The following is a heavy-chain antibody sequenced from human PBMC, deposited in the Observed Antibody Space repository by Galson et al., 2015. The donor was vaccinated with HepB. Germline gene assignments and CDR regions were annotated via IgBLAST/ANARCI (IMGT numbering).Heavy chain of an antibody. CDR1: GFSFNDYN. V-gene: IGHV3-48*02. CDR2: ISGSGRTI. Sequence: LRLSCAASGFSFNDYNTIWVRQAPGKGLEWVSSISGSGRTIYYADSVKGRFSISRDNAKNSLYLQMNSLRDEDTAVFYCARERLSAAAGRGYYFHYYGVDVWGPGAAVTVSS. D-gene: IGHD6-13*01. CDR3: ARERLSAAAGRGYYFHYYGVDV. J-gene: IGHJ6*02.